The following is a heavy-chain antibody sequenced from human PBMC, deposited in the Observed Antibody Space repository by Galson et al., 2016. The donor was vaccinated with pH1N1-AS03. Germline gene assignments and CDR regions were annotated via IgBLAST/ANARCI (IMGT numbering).Heavy chain of an antibody. CDR2: IYWDDDK. CDR3: ARSPGDYSYSLGMDV. CDR1: GFSLTTNEMR. V-gene: IGHV2-5*08. J-gene: IGHJ6*02. Sequence: PALVKPTQTLTLTCTFSGFSLTTNEMRVGWIRQPPGKALEWLALIYWDDDKRYNSALKSRLTITKDTSKNQVVLILTNMDPADTGTYFCARSPGDYSYSLGMDVWGQGTTVTVS.